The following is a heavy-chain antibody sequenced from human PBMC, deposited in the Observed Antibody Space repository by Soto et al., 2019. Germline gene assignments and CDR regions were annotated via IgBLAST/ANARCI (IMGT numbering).Heavy chain of an antibody. CDR1: GYTFTGYY. V-gene: IGHV1-2*04. J-gene: IGHJ6*02. CDR2: INPNSGGT. D-gene: IGHD3-3*01. CDR3: ARAQSSITIFGVVTTPQDYYYGMDV. Sequence: GASVKVSCKASGYTFTGYYMHWVRQAPGQGLEWMGWINPNSGGTNYAQKFQGWVTMTRDTSISTAYMELSRLRSDDTAVYYCARAQSSITIFGVVTTPQDYYYGMDVWGQGTTVTVSS.